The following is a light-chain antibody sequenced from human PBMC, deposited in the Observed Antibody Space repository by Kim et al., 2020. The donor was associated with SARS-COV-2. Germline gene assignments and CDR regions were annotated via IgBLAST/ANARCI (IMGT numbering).Light chain of an antibody. CDR2: DVT. V-gene: IGLV2-14*03. CDR1: RSDVGSYNC. J-gene: IGLJ2*01. Sequence: GQSITISCTETRSDVGSYNCVSWYQQHPGKAPKLIIYDVTNRPSGVSNRFSGSKSGNTASLTISGLQAEDEADYYCSSYAGRSTVVFGGGTQLTVL. CDR3: SSYAGRSTVV.